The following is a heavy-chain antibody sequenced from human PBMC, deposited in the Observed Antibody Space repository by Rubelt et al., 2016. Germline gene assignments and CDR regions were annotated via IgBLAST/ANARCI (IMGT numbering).Heavy chain of an antibody. V-gene: IGHV1-58*02. Sequence: QMQLVQSGPEVKKPGTSVKVSCKASGFTFSTSAIQWVRQARGQRLEWMGWLVVGSGKTNYGQKFHGRVTISRDMSTSTAYREVSRLRYDDTAVYYCAADNIGAAAFSWGQGTLVTVSS. CDR1: GFTFSTSA. CDR2: LVVGSGKT. J-gene: IGHJ5*02. D-gene: IGHD2/OR15-2a*01. CDR3: AADNIGAAAFS.